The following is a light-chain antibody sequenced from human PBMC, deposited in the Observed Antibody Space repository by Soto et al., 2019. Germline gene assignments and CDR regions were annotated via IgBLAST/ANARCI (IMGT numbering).Light chain of an antibody. J-gene: IGLJ2*01. CDR1: SSDVGSYNL. CDR3: CSYAGSSTSVV. CDR2: EGS. Sequence: QSALTQPASVSGSPGQSITISCTGTSSDVGSYNLVSWYQQHPGKAPKLMIYEGSKRPSGVSNRFSGSKSGNTASLTISGLQAEDEADYDCCSYAGSSTSVVFGGVTKLTVL. V-gene: IGLV2-23*01.